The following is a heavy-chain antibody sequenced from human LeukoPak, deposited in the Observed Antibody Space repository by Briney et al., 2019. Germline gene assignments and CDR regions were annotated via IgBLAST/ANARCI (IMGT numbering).Heavy chain of an antibody. D-gene: IGHD5-18*01. CDR1: GDSVSSNSAA. CDR3: ARDFHVDTAMVHQSFDY. CDR2: TYYRSKWYN. J-gene: IGHJ4*02. Sequence: SQTLSLTCAISGDSVSSNSAAWNWIRQSPSRGLEWLGRTYYRSKWYNDYAVSVKSRITINPDTPKNQFSLQLNSVTPEDTAVYYCARDFHVDTAMVHQSFDYWGQGTLVTVSS. V-gene: IGHV6-1*01.